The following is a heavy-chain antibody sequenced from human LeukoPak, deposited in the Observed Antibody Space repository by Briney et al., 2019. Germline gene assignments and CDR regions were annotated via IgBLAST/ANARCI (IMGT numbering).Heavy chain of an antibody. CDR2: ISSSSSYI. D-gene: IGHD6-19*01. Sequence: GGSLRLSCAASGFTFSSYWMSWVRQAPGKGLEWVSSISSSSSYIYYADSVKGRFTISRDNAKNSLYLQMNSLRAEDTAVYYCARSSRSSGWYYFDYWGQGTLVTVSS. CDR3: ARSSRSSGWYYFDY. V-gene: IGHV3-21*01. CDR1: GFTFSSYW. J-gene: IGHJ4*02.